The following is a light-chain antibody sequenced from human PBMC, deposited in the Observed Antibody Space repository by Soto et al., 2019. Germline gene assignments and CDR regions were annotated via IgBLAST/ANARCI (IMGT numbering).Light chain of an antibody. Sequence: DIVVTQSPATLSASPGERVTLSCMASQFVSSRLAWYQQRPGQVPRLLIYDTSTRAPGISARFSGSGSGTEFTRTISSLQSEDFAVYYCQEYIQWPPGMFGPGTPVDIK. CDR1: QFVSSR. V-gene: IGKV3-15*01. J-gene: IGKJ1*01. CDR2: DTS. CDR3: QEYIQWPPGM.